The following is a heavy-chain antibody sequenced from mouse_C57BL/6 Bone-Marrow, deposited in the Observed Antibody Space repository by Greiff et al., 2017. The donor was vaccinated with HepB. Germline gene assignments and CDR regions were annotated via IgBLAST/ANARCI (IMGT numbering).Heavy chain of an antibody. CDR2: INPYNGDT. Sequence: VQLQQSGPELVKPGASVKISCKASGYSFTGYFMNWVKQSNGKSLEWIGRINPYNGDTFYNQKFKGKATLTVDKASRTAHMELLSLTSEDVAVYYCARSGRQDWYVDVWGTGTTVTVSS. D-gene: IGHD3-2*02. V-gene: IGHV1-37*01. J-gene: IGHJ1*03. CDR1: GYSFTGYF. CDR3: ARSGRQDWYVDV.